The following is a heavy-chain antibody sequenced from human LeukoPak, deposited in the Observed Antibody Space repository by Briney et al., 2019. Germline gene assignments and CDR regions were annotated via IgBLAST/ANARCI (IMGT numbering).Heavy chain of an antibody. V-gene: IGHV3-48*04. Sequence: GGSLRLSCAASGFSFSSFGMHWVRQAPGKGLEWVSYISASGNSIYYADSVKGRFTISRDNAKNSLFLQMNSLRAEDTAVHYCATSQGSWPDYFDYWGQGTLVTVSS. CDR1: GFSFSSFG. J-gene: IGHJ4*02. CDR2: ISASGNSI. D-gene: IGHD6-13*01. CDR3: ATSQGSWPDYFDY.